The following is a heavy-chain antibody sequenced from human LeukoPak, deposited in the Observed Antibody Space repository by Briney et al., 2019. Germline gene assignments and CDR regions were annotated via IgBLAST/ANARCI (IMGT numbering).Heavy chain of an antibody. D-gene: IGHD1-1*01. Sequence: ASVKVSCKASRYTFTTYYMHWVRQAPGQGLEWMGIINPSGGGTNYAQKFQGRVTMTRDTSTNTVYMALSRLRSDDTAVYYCARLNGNYFDYWGQGTLVTVSS. V-gene: IGHV1-46*01. CDR3: ARLNGNYFDY. CDR2: INPSGGGT. J-gene: IGHJ4*02. CDR1: RYTFTTYY.